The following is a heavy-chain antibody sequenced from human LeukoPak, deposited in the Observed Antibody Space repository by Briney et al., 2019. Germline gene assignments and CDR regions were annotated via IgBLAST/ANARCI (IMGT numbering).Heavy chain of an antibody. CDR2: TSSSDAGT. J-gene: IGHJ4*02. Sequence: PGGSLRLSCAASGFTLSAYAMSWVRQTPGKGLEWVAATSSSDAGTYYAASVQGRFTIHRDNSKNTLYLQMNRLGAEDTAIYYCGQDWAWGAFGHWGQGTLVTVSS. D-gene: IGHD4/OR15-4a*01. CDR3: GQDWAWGAFGH. V-gene: IGHV3-23*01. CDR1: GFTLSAYA.